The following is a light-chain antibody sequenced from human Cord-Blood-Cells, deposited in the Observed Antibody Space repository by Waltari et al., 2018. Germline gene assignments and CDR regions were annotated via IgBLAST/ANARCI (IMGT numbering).Light chain of an antibody. V-gene: IGKV3-15*01. CDR2: GAS. CDR3: QQYNNWPYT. Sequence: EIVMTQSPATLSVSPGERATLSCRASQSVSSNLAWYQQKPGQAPRPLIYGASTRATGIPARFGGSGSGTEFTLTISSLQSEDFAVYYCQQYNNWPYTFGQGTKLEIK. CDR1: QSVSSN. J-gene: IGKJ2*01.